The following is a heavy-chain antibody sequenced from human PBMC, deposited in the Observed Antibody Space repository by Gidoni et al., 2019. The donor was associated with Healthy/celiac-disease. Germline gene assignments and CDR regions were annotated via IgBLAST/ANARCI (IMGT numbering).Heavy chain of an antibody. D-gene: IGHD3-22*01. CDR2: ISWNSGSI. CDR3: AKDIESGYYYVLVNDAFDI. Sequence: EVQLVESGGGLVQPGRSLRLSCAASGFTFDDYAMHWVRQAPGKGLEWVSGISWNSGSIGYADSVKGRFTISRDNAKNSLYLQMNSLRAEDTALYYCAKDIESGYYYVLVNDAFDIWGQGTMVTVSS. J-gene: IGHJ3*02. CDR1: GFTFDDYA. V-gene: IGHV3-9*01.